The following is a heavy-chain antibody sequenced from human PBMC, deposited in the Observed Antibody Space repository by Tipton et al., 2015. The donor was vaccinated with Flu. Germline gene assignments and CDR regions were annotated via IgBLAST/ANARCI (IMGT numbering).Heavy chain of an antibody. J-gene: IGHJ5*02. V-gene: IGHV3-13*01. CDR3: ARGRTRGFDP. Sequence: SLRLSCVASGFTFSSYDMHWVRQATGKGLEWVSAIGTASDTYYPGSVKGRFTISRENAKNSLYLQMNSLRAGDTAVYYCARGRTRGFDPWGQGTLVTVSS. CDR1: GFTFSSYD. CDR2: IGTASDT.